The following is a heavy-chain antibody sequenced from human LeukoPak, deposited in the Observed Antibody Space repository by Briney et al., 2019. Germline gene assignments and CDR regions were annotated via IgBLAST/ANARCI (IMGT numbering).Heavy chain of an antibody. CDR2: INPSGGST. Sequence: GASVKVSRKASGYTFTSYYMHWVRQAPGQGLEWMGIINPSGGSTSYAQKFQGRVTMTRDMSTSTVYMELSSLRAEDTAVYYCAKIKVGYSYGPGAFDYWGQGTLVTVSS. CDR3: AKIKVGYSYGPGAFDY. J-gene: IGHJ4*02. D-gene: IGHD5-18*01. CDR1: GYTFTSYY. V-gene: IGHV1-46*01.